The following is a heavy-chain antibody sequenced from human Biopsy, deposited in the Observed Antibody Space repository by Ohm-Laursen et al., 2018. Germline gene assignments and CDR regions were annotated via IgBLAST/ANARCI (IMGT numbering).Heavy chain of an antibody. CDR3: ARVEAGTYDALDI. D-gene: IGHD1-26*01. CDR2: IYFTGRT. V-gene: IGHV4-59*12. CDR1: GGPIDSYY. J-gene: IGHJ3*02. Sequence: SETLSLTCAVSGGPIDSYYWSWIRQPPGKALEWIGYIYFTGRTSYNPSLKSRVTMSFNTSKKQFSLRLSSVTAADTAVYYCARVEAGTYDALDIWGQGTLVAVSA.